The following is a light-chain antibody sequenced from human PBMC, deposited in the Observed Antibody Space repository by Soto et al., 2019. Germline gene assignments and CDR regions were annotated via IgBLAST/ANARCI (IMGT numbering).Light chain of an antibody. J-gene: IGKJ2*01. CDR3: LQYGSTPPDT. CDR2: GAS. CDR1: QRVSRSY. Sequence: EIGLTQSPGTLSLSPGEKATLSCRASQRVSRSYLAWYQQKPGQAPRLLIYGASSMATGNPDQLSGSGSGIIFTLTISRLEPEDVSVYYCLQYGSTPPDTFGQGTHLQIK. V-gene: IGKV3-20*01.